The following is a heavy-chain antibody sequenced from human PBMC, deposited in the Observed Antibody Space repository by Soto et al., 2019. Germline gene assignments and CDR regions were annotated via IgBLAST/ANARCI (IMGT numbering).Heavy chain of an antibody. Sequence: SGPTLVKPTQTLTLTCTFSGFSLSTSGVGVGWIRQPPGKALEWLALIYWDDDKRYSPSLKSRLTITKDTSKNQVVLTMTNMDPVDTATYYCAHRRTPSRNCSGGSCYPNWFDPWGQGTLVTVSS. CDR3: AHRRTPSRNCSGGSCYPNWFDP. CDR2: IYWDDDK. D-gene: IGHD2-15*01. J-gene: IGHJ5*02. V-gene: IGHV2-5*02. CDR1: GFSLSTSGVG.